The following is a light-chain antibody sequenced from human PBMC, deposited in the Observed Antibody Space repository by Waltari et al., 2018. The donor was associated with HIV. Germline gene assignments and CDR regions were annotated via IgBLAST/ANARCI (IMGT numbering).Light chain of an antibody. Sequence: IQMTQSPSTLSAPVGDRVTITCRASQSISDWLAWFQQKPGKAPKLLIYEASNLQSGVPSRFSGSGSGTEFTLTISSLQPDDFATYYCQQYDTYPWTFGQGTEVEIK. J-gene: IGKJ1*01. CDR1: QSISDW. CDR3: QQYDTYPWT. V-gene: IGKV1-5*03. CDR2: EAS.